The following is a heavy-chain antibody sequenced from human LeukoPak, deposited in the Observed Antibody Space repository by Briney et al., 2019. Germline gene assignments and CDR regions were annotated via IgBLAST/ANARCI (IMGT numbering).Heavy chain of an antibody. V-gene: IGHV3-23*01. Sequence: GGSLRLSCAASGFIFSNYAMTWVRQAPGKGLEWVSTFSGSGGGTYYADSVKGRFTISRDNAKNSLYLQMNSLRAEDTAVYYCARGGRYSYGPFDPWGQGTLVTVSS. J-gene: IGHJ5*02. CDR1: GFIFSNYA. CDR2: FSGSGGGT. D-gene: IGHD5-18*01. CDR3: ARGGRYSYGPFDP.